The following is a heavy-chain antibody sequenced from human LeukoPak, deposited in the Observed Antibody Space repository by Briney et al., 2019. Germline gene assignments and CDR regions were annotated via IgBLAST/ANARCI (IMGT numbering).Heavy chain of an antibody. CDR2: ISYDGSNK. Sequence: GGSLRLSCAASGFTFSSYAMHWVRQAPGKGLEWVAVISYDGSNKYYADSVKGRFTISRDNSKNTLYLQMNSLRAEDTAVYYCASNTVVNYWGQGTLVTVSS. D-gene: IGHD4-23*01. J-gene: IGHJ4*02. CDR3: ASNTVVNY. CDR1: GFTFSSYA. V-gene: IGHV3-30*04.